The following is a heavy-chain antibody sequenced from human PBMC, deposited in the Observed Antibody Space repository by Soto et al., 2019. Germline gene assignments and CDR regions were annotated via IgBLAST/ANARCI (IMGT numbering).Heavy chain of an antibody. CDR3: ARVYCHGGSCNNWFDA. J-gene: IGHJ5*02. CDR2: TYYRSEWYN. V-gene: IGHV6-1*01. CDR1: GDSVSSYNAA. Sequence: SQTLSLTCAISGDSVSSYNAAWNWIRQSPSRGLEWLGRTYYRSEWYNNYAESVKSRITINPDTSRNQFSLQVNSVTPEDTAVYYCARVYCHGGSCNNWFDAWGQGTLVTVSS. D-gene: IGHD2-15*01.